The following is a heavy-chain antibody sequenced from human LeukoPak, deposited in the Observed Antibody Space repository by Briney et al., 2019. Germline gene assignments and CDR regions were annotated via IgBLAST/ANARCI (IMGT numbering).Heavy chain of an antibody. J-gene: IGHJ3*02. CDR1: GGSISSYY. V-gene: IGHV4-59*01. Sequence: SETLSLTCTVSGGSISSYYWSWLRQPPGKGLEWIGYIYYSGSTNYNPSLKSRVTISVDTSKNQFSLKLSSVTAADTAVYYCAREPKYYYGSGSTQVAGAFDIWGQGTMVTVSS. CDR3: AREPKYYYGSGSTQVAGAFDI. D-gene: IGHD3-10*01. CDR2: IYYSGST.